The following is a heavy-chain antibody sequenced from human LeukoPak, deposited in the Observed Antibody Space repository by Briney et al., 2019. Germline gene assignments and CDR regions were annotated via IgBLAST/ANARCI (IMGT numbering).Heavy chain of an antibody. V-gene: IGHV4-34*01. Sequence: KPSETLSLTCAVYVGSFSGYYWSWLRQPPGKGLEWIGEINHSGSTNYNSSLKSRVTISVDTSKNQFSLMLSSVTAADTAVYYCARGYYGWGSHCCHMDVWGKGTTITVS. CDR2: INHSGST. CDR3: ARGYYGWGSHCCHMDV. D-gene: IGHD3-10*01. J-gene: IGHJ6*03. CDR1: VGSFSGYY.